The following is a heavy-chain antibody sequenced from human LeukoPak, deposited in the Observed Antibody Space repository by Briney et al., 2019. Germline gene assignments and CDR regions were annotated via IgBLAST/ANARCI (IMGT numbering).Heavy chain of an antibody. D-gene: IGHD3-10*02. J-gene: IGHJ6*04. CDR1: GFTFSSYE. V-gene: IGHV3-48*03. Sequence: PGGSLRLSCAASGFTFSSYEMNWVRQAPGKGLEWVSFISSSGGTIYYADSVKGRFTISRDNADNSLYLQMNSLRAEDTAVYYCAELGITMIGGVWGKGTTVTISS. CDR3: AELGITMIGGV. CDR2: ISSSGGTI.